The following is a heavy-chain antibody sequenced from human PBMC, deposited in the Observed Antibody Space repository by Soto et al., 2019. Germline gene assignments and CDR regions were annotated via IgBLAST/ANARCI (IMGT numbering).Heavy chain of an antibody. Sequence: GASVKVSCKASGYTFTGYYMHWVRQAPGQGLEWMGWINPNSGGTNYAQKFQGWVTMTRDTSISTAYMELSRLRSDDTAVYYCAREVYDSSGYYYFDYWGQGTLVTVSS. CDR1: GYTFTGYY. CDR2: INPNSGGT. CDR3: AREVYDSSGYYYFDY. V-gene: IGHV1-2*04. J-gene: IGHJ4*02. D-gene: IGHD3-22*01.